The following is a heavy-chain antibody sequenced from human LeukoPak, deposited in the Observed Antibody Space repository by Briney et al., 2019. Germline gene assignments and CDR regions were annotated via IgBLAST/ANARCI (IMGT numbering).Heavy chain of an antibody. Sequence: GASVKVSCKASGYTFTSYGISWVRQAPGQGLEWMGWISAYNGNTNYAQKLQGRVTMTTDTSTSTAYMELRSLRSDDTAVYYCARDGYSSGWYPGGFDPWGQGTLVTVSS. CDR1: GYTFTSYG. CDR3: ARDGYSSGWYPGGFDP. D-gene: IGHD6-19*01. CDR2: ISAYNGNT. V-gene: IGHV1-18*01. J-gene: IGHJ5*02.